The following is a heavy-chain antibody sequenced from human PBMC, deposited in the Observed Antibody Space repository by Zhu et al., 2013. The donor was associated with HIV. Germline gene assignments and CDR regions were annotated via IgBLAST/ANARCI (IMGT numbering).Heavy chain of an antibody. V-gene: IGHV1-2*02. D-gene: IGHD6-19*01. J-gene: IGHJ4*02. CDR2: INPRSGGT. CDR3: VRDRRQWLTLDY. Sequence: QERLTQSGAKLTRPGTSVNMSCKASGYTFTSYYVHWVRQAPGQPLEWLGEINPRSGGTNFAQKFQDRIVVTSDTSTNTVFLELKALTSDDTAVYYCVRDRRQWLTLDYWGQGTLVTVSS. CDR1: GYTFTSYY.